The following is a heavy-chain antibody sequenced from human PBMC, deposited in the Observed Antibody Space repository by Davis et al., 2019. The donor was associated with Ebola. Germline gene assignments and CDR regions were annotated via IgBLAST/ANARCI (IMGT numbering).Heavy chain of an antibody. CDR2: IIPIFGTA. D-gene: IGHD2-2*02. CDR1: GGTFSSYA. Sequence: SVKVSCKASGGTFSSYAISWVRQAPGQGLEWMGGIIPIFGTANYAQKFQGRVTITADKSTSTAYMELRSLRSEDTAVYYCARVSSYGVVPAAIMGWFDPWGQGTLVTVSS. J-gene: IGHJ5*02. V-gene: IGHV1-69*06. CDR3: ARVSSYGVVPAAIMGWFDP.